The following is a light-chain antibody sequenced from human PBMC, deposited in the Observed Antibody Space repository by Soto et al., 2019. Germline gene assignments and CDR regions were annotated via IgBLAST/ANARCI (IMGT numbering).Light chain of an antibody. J-gene: IGKJ4*01. CDR2: AAS. CDR3: QQSYSTPLT. CDR1: QTISNY. Sequence: DIQMTQSPSSLSASVGDRVTITCRASQTISNYLNWYQQKPGKAPKLLIYAASSFHSGVPSRFSGCGSGTAFTLTISCLQPEDFATYYCQQSYSTPLTFGGGTKVE. V-gene: IGKV1-39*01.